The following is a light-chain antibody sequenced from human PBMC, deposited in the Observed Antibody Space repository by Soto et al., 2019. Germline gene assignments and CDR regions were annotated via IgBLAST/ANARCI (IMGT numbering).Light chain of an antibody. V-gene: IGLV1-51*01. J-gene: IGLJ1*01. CDR1: TSNIGNNY. Sequence: QSVLTQPPSLSAARGQTVTISCSGSTSNIGNNYVSWYRQLPGTAPKLLIYDTYKRPSGIPDRFSGSKSGTSATLVITGLQTGDEADYYCGTWDSSLSAHVFGPGTKVTVL. CDR2: DTY. CDR3: GTWDSSLSAHV.